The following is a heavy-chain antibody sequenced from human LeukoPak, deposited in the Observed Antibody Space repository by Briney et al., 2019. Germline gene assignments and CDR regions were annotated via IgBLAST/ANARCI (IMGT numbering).Heavy chain of an antibody. CDR1: GGSISIYY. V-gene: IGHV4-59*01. CDR3: ASTYVNYDILTGYYSNWFDP. Sequence: SETLSLTCTVSGGSISIYYWSWIRQPPGKELAWIAYISYSGSTKYNPSLKSRVTISVDTSKNQFSLKLSSVTAADTAVYYCASTYVNYDILTGYYSNWFDPWGQGTLVTVSS. J-gene: IGHJ5*02. CDR2: ISYSGST. D-gene: IGHD3-9*01.